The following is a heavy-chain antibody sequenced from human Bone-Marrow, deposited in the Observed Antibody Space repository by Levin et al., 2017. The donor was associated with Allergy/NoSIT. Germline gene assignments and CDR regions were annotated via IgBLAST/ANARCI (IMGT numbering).Heavy chain of an antibody. CDR2: ISYRGST. CDR3: ARDPEGQANYYGEDV. CDR1: GASIISGTFF. V-gene: IGHV4-31*03. Sequence: SQTLSLTCSVSGASIISGTFFWTWIRQPPGRGLEWLGYISYRGSTSYTPSLKSRLSMSLDTSKNQFSLTLTSVTAADSAVYYCARDPEGQANYYGEDVWGPGTTVTVSS. J-gene: IGHJ6*02.